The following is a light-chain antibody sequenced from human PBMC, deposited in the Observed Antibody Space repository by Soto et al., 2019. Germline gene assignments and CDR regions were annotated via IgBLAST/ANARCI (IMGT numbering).Light chain of an antibody. CDR1: SSDVGGYNY. CDR2: DVS. Sequence: QSALTQPRSVSGSPGQSVAISCTGTSSDVGGYNYVSWYQQHPGKAPKVMIYDVSKRPSGVPDRFSGSKSGNTASLTISGLQAEDDADYYCCSYAGGPYVFGTGTKLTVL. J-gene: IGLJ1*01. V-gene: IGLV2-11*01. CDR3: CSYAGGPYV.